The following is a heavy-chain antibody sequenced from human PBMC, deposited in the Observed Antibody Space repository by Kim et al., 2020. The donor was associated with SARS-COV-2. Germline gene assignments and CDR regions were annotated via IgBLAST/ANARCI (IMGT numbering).Heavy chain of an antibody. CDR1: GFTFGDYA. J-gene: IGHJ4*02. D-gene: IGHD6-13*01. V-gene: IGHV3-49*03. CDR3: TRAAHIAAAGSDY. CDR2: IRSKAYGGTT. Sequence: GGSLRLSCTASGFTFGDYAMSWFRQAPGKGLEWVGFIRSKAYGGTTEYAASVKGRFTISRDDSKSIAYLQMNSLKTEDTAVYYCTRAAHIAAAGSDYWGQGTLVTVSS.